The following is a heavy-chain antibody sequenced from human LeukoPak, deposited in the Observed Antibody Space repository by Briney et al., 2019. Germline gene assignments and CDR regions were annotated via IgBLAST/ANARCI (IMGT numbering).Heavy chain of an antibody. CDR3: ARGVPPLYGDYLANFPNFDY. CDR2: IYYSGST. Sequence: PSETLSLTCTVSGGSISSGDYYWSWIRQPPGKGLEWIGYIYYSGSTYYNPSLKSRVTISVDTSKNQFSLKLSSVTAADTAVYYCARGVPPLYGDYLANFPNFDYWGQGTLVTVSS. CDR1: GGSISSGDYY. J-gene: IGHJ4*02. V-gene: IGHV4-30-4*01. D-gene: IGHD4-17*01.